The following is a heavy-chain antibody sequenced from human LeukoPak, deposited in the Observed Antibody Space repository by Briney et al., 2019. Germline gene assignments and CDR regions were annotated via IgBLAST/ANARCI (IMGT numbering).Heavy chain of an antibody. Sequence: SETLSLTCAVYGGSFSGYYWSWIRRPPGKGLEWIGEINHSGSTNYNPSLKSRVTISVDTSKNQFSLKLSSVTAADTAVYYCARNSVNCSGGSCYYYYYGMDVWGQGTTVTVSS. D-gene: IGHD2-15*01. CDR2: INHSGST. CDR1: GGSFSGYY. J-gene: IGHJ6*02. CDR3: ARNSVNCSGGSCYYYYYGMDV. V-gene: IGHV4-34*01.